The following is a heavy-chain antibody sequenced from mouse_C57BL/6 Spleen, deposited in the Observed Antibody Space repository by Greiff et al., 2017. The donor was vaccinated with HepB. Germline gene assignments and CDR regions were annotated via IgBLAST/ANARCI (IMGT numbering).Heavy chain of an antibody. Sequence: QVQLQQSGPGLVAPSQSLSITCTVSGFSLTSYAISWVRQPPGKGLEWLGVIWTGGGTKYNSALKSRLSISKDNSKSQVFLKMNSLQTDDTARYYCARQGVYDGYSAWFAYWGQGTLVTVSA. CDR2: IWTGGGT. D-gene: IGHD2-3*01. CDR1: GFSLTSYA. V-gene: IGHV2-9-1*01. J-gene: IGHJ3*01. CDR3: ARQGVYDGYSAWFAY.